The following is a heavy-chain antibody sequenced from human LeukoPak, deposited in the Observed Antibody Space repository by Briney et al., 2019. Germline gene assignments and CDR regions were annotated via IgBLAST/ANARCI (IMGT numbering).Heavy chain of an antibody. Sequence: TSETLSLTCTVSGGSISSYYWSWIRQPPGKGLEWIGYIYYSGSTNYNPSLKSRVTISVDTSKNQFSLKLSSVTAADTAVYYCARVYYDFWSGYQGSYYFDYWGQGTLVTVSS. D-gene: IGHD3-3*01. V-gene: IGHV4-59*01. J-gene: IGHJ4*02. CDR2: IYYSGST. CDR3: ARVYYDFWSGYQGSYYFDY. CDR1: GGSISSYY.